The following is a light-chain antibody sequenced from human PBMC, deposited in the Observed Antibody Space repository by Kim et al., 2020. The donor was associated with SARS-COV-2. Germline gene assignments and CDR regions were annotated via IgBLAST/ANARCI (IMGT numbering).Light chain of an antibody. V-gene: IGLV1-44*01. Sequence: QSVLTQPPSASGTPGQRVTISCSGSSSNTGSNTVDWYQQLPGTAPKLLIYRSSQRPSGVPDRFSGSQSGTSASLAISGLQSEDEADYYCATWDDSLNGRVFGGGTQPTVL. CDR1: SSNTGSNT. J-gene: IGLJ3*02. CDR2: RSS. CDR3: ATWDDSLNGRV.